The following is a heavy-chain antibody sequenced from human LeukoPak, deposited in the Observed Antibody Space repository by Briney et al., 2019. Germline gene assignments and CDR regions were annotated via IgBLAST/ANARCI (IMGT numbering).Heavy chain of an antibody. V-gene: IGHV4-39*07. D-gene: IGHD5-24*01. Sequence: SETLSLTCNVSGGSISSGSNYWGWIRQPPGKTLEWIGSIYSSGSTYYNPSLKSRVIILIDTSKNHFSLTLSSVTAADTAVYYCARGMATIREYYFDYWGQGTLVTVSS. CDR2: IYSSGST. CDR1: GGSISSGSNY. CDR3: ARGMATIREYYFDY. J-gene: IGHJ4*02.